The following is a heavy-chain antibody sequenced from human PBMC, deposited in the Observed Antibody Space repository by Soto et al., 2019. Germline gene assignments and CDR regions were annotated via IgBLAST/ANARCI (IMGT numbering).Heavy chain of an antibody. V-gene: IGHV4-59*01. D-gene: IGHD6-13*01. Sequence: SETLSLTCTVSGGSISSYYWSWIRQPPGKGLEWIGYIYYSGSTNYNPSLKSRVTISVDTSKNQFSLKLSSVTAADTAVYYCARASIAAAGTGAFDIWGQGTMVTVSS. CDR3: ARASIAAAGTGAFDI. CDR2: IYYSGST. CDR1: GGSISSYY. J-gene: IGHJ3*02.